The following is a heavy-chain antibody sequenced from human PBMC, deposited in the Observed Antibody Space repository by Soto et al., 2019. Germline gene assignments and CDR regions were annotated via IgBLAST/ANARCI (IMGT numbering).Heavy chain of an antibody. V-gene: IGHV3-30*03. CDR3: ASGGDFWSGPDY. CDR1: GFTFSSYG. J-gene: IGHJ4*02. Sequence: GGSLRLSCAAAGFTFSSYGMHWVRQAPGKGLEWVAVISYDGSNKYYADSVKGRFTISRDNSKNTLYLQMNSLRAEDTAVYYCASGGDFWSGPDYWGQGTLVTVSS. D-gene: IGHD3-3*01. CDR2: ISYDGSNK.